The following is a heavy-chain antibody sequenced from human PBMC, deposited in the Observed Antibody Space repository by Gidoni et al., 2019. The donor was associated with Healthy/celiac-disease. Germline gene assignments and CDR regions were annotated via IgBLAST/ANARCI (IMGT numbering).Heavy chain of an antibody. V-gene: IGHV5-51*01. CDR1: GYSFTSYW. Sequence: EVQLVQSGAEVKKPGESLKISCTGSGYSFTSYWIGWVGQMPGKGLEWMGIIYPGDADTRYSPSFQGQVTISADKSISTAYLQWSSLKASDTAMYYCARLNSRGAARGFDGMDVWGQGTTVTVSS. CDR2: IYPGDADT. D-gene: IGHD6-6*01. CDR3: ARLNSRGAARGFDGMDV. J-gene: IGHJ6*02.